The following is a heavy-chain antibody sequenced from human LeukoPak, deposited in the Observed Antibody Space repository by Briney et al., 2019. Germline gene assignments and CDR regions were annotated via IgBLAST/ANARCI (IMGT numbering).Heavy chain of an antibody. V-gene: IGHV4-38-2*01. CDR1: GYSLRSGYD. Sequence: SETLSLTCAVSGYSLRSGYDWGWIRQTPGKGLEWIASIYRSGGTYYNPSLKSRVVISVDMYKNQFSLKLSSVTVADTDVYYCAAPVVLSGHLNPSGYWGQGTMVSVSS. D-gene: IGHD2-15*01. CDR2: IYRSGGT. CDR3: AAPVVLSGHLNPSGY. J-gene: IGHJ4*02.